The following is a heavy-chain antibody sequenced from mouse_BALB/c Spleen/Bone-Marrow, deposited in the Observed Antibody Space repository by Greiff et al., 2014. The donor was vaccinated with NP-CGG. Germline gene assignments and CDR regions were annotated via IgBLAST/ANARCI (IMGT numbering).Heavy chain of an antibody. CDR2: IDPANGNT. V-gene: IGHV14-3*02. CDR3: ARYYYGSSYFDY. Sequence: EVQLQESGAELVKPGASVKLSCTASGFNIKDTYMHWVKQRPEQGLEWIGRIDPANGNTKYDPKFQGKATITADTSSNTAYLRLNSLTSEDTAVYYCARYYYGSSYFDYWGQGTTLTVSS. D-gene: IGHD1-1*01. J-gene: IGHJ2*01. CDR1: GFNIKDTY.